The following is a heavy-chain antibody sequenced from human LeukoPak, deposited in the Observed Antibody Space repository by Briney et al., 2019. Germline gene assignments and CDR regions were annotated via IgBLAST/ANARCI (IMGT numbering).Heavy chain of an antibody. CDR2: ISSSSSYI. V-gene: IGHV3-21*01. CDR1: GFTFSDYY. CDR3: ARDPWRGGSYYGYFQH. J-gene: IGHJ1*01. D-gene: IGHD1-26*01. Sequence: PGGSLRLSCAASGFTFSDYYMNWIRQAPGKGLEWVSSISSSSSYIYYADSVKGRFTISRDNAKNSLYLQMNSLRAEDTAVYYCARDPWRGGSYYGYFQHWGQGTLVTVSS.